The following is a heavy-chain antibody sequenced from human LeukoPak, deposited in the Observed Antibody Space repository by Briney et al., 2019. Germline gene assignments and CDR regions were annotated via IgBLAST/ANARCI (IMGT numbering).Heavy chain of an antibody. CDR3: ANGNRCTSPNCLGYYYFYMDV. D-gene: IGHD2-8*01. J-gene: IGHJ6*03. CDR1: GFTFSSYA. V-gene: IGHV3-23*01. Sequence: GGSLRLSCAASGFTFSSYAMNWVRQAPGRGLEWVSGFSGSGGTTYYADSVKSRFTISRDNSKNKLYLQMNSLRAEDTAVYYCANGNRCTSPNCLGYYYFYMDVWGKGTTVTVSS. CDR2: FSGSGGTT.